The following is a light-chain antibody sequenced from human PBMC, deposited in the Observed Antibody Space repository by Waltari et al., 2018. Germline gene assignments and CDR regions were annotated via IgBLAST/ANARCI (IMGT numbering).Light chain of an antibody. J-gene: IGLJ1*01. CDR3: SSYTTSSTVYV. CDR1: SSDVGTYDY. CDR2: AVT. Sequence: QSALTQPASVSGSPGQSITLSCTGTSSDVGTYDYVSWYQQHPGKAPKLLHYAVTKRPSGIANRFSGSKSGNTASLTISGLQAEDEADYYCSSYTTSSTVYVFGTGTKVTVL. V-gene: IGLV2-14*03.